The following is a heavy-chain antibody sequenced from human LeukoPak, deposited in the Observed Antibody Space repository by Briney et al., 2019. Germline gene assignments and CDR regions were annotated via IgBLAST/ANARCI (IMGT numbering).Heavy chain of an antibody. V-gene: IGHV4-34*01. CDR1: GGSFSGYY. J-gene: IGHJ1*01. Sequence: SETLSLTCAVYGGSFSGYYWSWIRRPPGKGLEWIGEINHSGSTNYNPSLKSRVTISVDTSKNQFSLKLSSVTAADTAVYYCARKTWWREYFQHWGQGTLVTVSS. CDR2: INHSGST. CDR3: ARKTWWREYFQH. D-gene: IGHD2-15*01.